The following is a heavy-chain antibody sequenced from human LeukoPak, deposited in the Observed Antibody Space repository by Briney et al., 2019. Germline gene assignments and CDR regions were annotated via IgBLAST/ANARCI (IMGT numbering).Heavy chain of an antibody. V-gene: IGHV4-59*08. CDR2: IYYSGNT. CDR1: GGSISSYY. J-gene: IGHJ6*02. CDR3: ARLGEYYYYGKDV. Sequence: SETPSLTCSVSGGSISSYYWRWIRQPPGEGLEWIGYIYYSGNTKYNPSLKSRITISVDTSKNQFSLNLISVTAADTAVYYCARLGEYYYYGKDVWGQGTTVTVSS.